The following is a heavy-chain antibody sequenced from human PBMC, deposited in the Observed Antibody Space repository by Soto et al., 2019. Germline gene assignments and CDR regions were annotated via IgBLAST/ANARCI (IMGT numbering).Heavy chain of an antibody. CDR2: IYYSGST. D-gene: IGHD1-26*01. CDR3: ARGGEWELSYYYGMDV. V-gene: IGHV4-59*01. J-gene: IGHJ6*02. Sequence: SETLSLTCTVSGGSISSYYWSWIRQPPGKGLEWIGYIYYSGSTNYNPSLKSRITISVDTSKNQFSLKLSSVTAADTAVYYCARGGEWELSYYYGMDVWGRGTTVTVSS. CDR1: GGSISSYY.